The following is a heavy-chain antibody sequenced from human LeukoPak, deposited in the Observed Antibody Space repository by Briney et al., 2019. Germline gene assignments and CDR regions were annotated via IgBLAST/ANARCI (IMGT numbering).Heavy chain of an antibody. CDR1: GFTFSSYS. Sequence: GGSLRLSCAASGFTFSSYSMSWVRQAPGKGLGWVSSISGSSNYIYYADSVKGRFTISRDNAENSLYLQVNSLRAEDTAVYYCARDGRGYSYNYYFDSWGQGTLVTVSS. V-gene: IGHV3-21*01. CDR3: ARDGRGYSYNYYFDS. CDR2: ISGSSNYI. D-gene: IGHD5-18*01. J-gene: IGHJ4*02.